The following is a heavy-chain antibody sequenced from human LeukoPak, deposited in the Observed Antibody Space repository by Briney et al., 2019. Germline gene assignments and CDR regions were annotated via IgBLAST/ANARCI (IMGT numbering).Heavy chain of an antibody. CDR3: AKESVRYSSSGEGQK. V-gene: IGHV3-23*01. CDR2: ISGNGATT. D-gene: IGHD6-13*01. CDR1: GFTFSSYA. J-gene: IGHJ4*02. Sequence: GGSLRLSCAASGFTFSSYAMSWVRQAPGKGLNWVTGISGNGATTYYADSVKGRFTISRDNSKNTLYLQMNSLRAEDTAVYYCAKESVRYSSSGEGQKWGQGTLVTVSS.